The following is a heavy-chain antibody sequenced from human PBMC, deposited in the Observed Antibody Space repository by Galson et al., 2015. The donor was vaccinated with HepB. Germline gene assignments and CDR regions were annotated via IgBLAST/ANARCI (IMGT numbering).Heavy chain of an antibody. CDR2: INSDGSGT. J-gene: IGHJ4*02. D-gene: IGHD6-13*01. Sequence: SLRLSCAASKFTFSSYWMHWVRQAPGKGLVWVSRINSDGSGTTYADSVKGRFTISRGNAKNTLYLQMNSLRAEDTAVYYCARDLGIAAAGTPFDYWGQGTLVTVSS. CDR1: KFTFSSYW. CDR3: ARDLGIAAAGTPFDY. V-gene: IGHV3-74*01.